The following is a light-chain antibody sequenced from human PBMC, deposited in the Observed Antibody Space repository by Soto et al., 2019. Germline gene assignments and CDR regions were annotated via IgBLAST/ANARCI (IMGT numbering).Light chain of an antibody. Sequence: QSALTQPASASGSPGQSITISCTGTSSDVGYYNLVSWYQQYPGKAPKLMIYEVGKRRSGVSNRFSGCRSGNTASLTISGLQAEDEGDYYCCSFALGSTLIFGGGTKLTVL. V-gene: IGLV2-23*02. CDR3: CSFALGSTLI. CDR1: SSDVGYYNL. J-gene: IGLJ2*01. CDR2: EVG.